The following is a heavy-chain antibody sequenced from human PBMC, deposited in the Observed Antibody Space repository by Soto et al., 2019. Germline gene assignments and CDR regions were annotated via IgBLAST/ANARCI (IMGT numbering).Heavy chain of an antibody. J-gene: IGHJ6*02. CDR2: ISPYTGNT. CDR3: VMVDTSVTPTPLDV. CDR1: GYIFVNYG. Sequence: QVQLVQSGDEVKKPGASVKVSCKASGYIFVNYGIAWVRQAPGQGLEWMGWISPYTGNTHSATKVQGRLTMTTDTSPSTAYMDLGTLTSADTAVYYCVMVDTSVTPTPLDVWGQGTTVTVSS. V-gene: IGHV1-18*01. D-gene: IGHD3-16*02.